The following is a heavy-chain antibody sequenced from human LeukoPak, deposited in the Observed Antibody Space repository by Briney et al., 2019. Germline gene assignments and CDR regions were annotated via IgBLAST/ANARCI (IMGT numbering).Heavy chain of an antibody. CDR3: AKALGSGIRLYYYYGMDV. CDR1: GFTFDDYA. J-gene: IGHJ6*02. D-gene: IGHD3-10*01. CDR2: ISGDGGST. V-gene: IGHV3-43*02. Sequence: GGSLRLSCAASGFTFDDYAMHWVRQAPGKGLEWVSLISGDGGSTYYADSVKGRFTISRDNSKNSLYLQMNSLRTEDTALYYCAKALGSGIRLYYYYGMDVCGQGTLVTVSS.